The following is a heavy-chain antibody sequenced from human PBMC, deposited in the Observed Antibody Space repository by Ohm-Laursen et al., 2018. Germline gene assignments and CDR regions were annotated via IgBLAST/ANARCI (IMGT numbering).Heavy chain of an antibody. D-gene: IGHD3-9*01. CDR2: FSGGGSNT. CDR3: ARNFNWENPYNFDY. CDR1: GFTFTNYA. J-gene: IGHJ4*02. Sequence: SLRLSCAASGFTFTNYAMSWVRQAPGKGLQWVSGFSGGGSNTYYTDSVKGRFSLSSDDSKNKLFLQMKSLSAEDTAVYYCARNFNWENPYNFDYWGQGILVTVSS. V-gene: IGHV3-23*01.